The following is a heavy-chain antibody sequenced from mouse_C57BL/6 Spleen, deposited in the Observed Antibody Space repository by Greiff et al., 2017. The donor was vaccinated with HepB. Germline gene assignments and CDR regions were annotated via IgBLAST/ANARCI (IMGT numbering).Heavy chain of an antibody. Sequence: DVHLVESGGGLVQPKGSLKLSCAASGFSFNTYAMNWVRQAPGKGLEWVARIRSKSNNYATYYADSVKDRFTISRDDSESMLYLQMNNLKTEDTAMYYCVRLLKGMDYWGQGTSVTVSS. CDR1: GFSFNTYA. V-gene: IGHV10-1*01. CDR3: VRLLKGMDY. J-gene: IGHJ4*01. CDR2: IRSKSNNYAT.